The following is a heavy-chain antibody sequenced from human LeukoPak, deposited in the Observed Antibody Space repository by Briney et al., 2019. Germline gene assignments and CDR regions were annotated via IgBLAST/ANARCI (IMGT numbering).Heavy chain of an antibody. D-gene: IGHD3-16*01. CDR3: AREGRLRSNWFDP. CDR2: IIPIFGTA. J-gene: IGHJ5*02. CDR1: GGTFSSYA. Sequence: SVKVSCKASGGTFSSYAISWVRQAPGQGLEWMGRIIPIFGTANYAQKFQGRVTITTDESTSTAYMELSSLRSEDTAVSYCAREGRLRSNWFDPWGQGTLVTVSS. V-gene: IGHV1-69*05.